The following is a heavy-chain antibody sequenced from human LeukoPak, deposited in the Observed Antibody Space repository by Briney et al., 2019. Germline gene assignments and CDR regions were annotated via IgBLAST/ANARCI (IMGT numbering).Heavy chain of an antibody. J-gene: IGHJ6*03. CDR1: GGSISSYY. D-gene: IGHD3-22*01. CDR2: IYTSGST. V-gene: IGHV4-4*07. CDR3: ARGRQDVTMIVVIMTAVSYYLDV. Sequence: KPSDTLSLTCTVSGGSISSYYWSWIRQPAGKGLEWIGRIYTSGSTNYNPSLKSRVTISVDTSKNQFSLTLSSVTAADTAVYYCARGRQDVTMIVVIMTAVSYYLDVWGKGTTVTVS.